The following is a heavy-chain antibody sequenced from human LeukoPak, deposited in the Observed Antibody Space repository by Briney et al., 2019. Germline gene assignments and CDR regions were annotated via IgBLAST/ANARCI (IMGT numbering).Heavy chain of an antibody. CDR1: GGSFSGYY. CDR2: INHSGST. CDR3: ARGDNTGYVY. J-gene: IGHJ4*02. D-gene: IGHD5-12*01. Sequence: SETLSLTCAVSGGSFSGYYWSWIRQPPGKGLEWIGEINHSGSTHYNPSLKSRVTISVDTCKNQCSLKVSSVTAADTAVYYCARGDNTGYVYWGQGTLVTVSS. V-gene: IGHV4-34*01.